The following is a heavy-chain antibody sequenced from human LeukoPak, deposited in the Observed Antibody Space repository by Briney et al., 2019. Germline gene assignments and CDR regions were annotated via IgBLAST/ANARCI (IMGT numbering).Heavy chain of an antibody. CDR2: ISSSSSYI. CDR1: GFTFSSYS. CDR3: ARDYYYDSSGQPWAFDI. D-gene: IGHD3-22*01. J-gene: IGHJ3*02. Sequence: PGGSLRLSCAASGFTFSSYSMNWVRQAPGKGLEWVSSISSSSSYIYYADSVKGRFTISRDNAKNSLYLQMNSLRAEDTAVYYCARDYYYDSSGQPWAFDIWGQGTMVTVSS. V-gene: IGHV3-21*01.